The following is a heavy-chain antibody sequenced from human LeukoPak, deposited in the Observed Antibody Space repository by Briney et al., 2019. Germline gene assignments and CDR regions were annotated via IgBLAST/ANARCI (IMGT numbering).Heavy chain of an antibody. J-gene: IGHJ4*02. CDR3: AKGMYYYDSSGYASAIDY. CDR1: GFTFHDYA. CDR2: INGDGGKT. Sequence: PGRSLRLSCAASGFTFHDYAMHWVRQAPGKGLEWVSLINGDGGKTYYGDSGKGRFTISRDNSKNSLYLQMNSLRTEDTAFYYCAKGMYYYDSSGYASAIDYWGQGTLVTVSS. V-gene: IGHV3-43*02. D-gene: IGHD3-22*01.